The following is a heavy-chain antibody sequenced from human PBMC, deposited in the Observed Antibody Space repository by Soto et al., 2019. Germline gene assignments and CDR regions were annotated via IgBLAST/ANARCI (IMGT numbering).Heavy chain of an antibody. CDR1: GFTFSGSA. CDR3: TPLRPLTWFDP. J-gene: IGHJ5*02. V-gene: IGHV3-73*01. D-gene: IGHD4-17*01. Sequence: GGSLRLSCAASGFTFSGSAMHWVRQASGKGLEWVGRIRSKTNSYATSYTASVKGRFTISRDDSKNMVYLQMNSLKTEDTAVYYCTPLRPLTWFDPWGQGTLVTVSS. CDR2: IRSKTNSYAT.